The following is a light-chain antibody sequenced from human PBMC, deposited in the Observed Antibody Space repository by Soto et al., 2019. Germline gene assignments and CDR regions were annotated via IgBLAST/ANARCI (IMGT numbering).Light chain of an antibody. CDR3: QKYGSAFT. CDR2: ATS. Sequence: EIVLTQSPGTLSLSPGERATLSCRASQSVSSNYLAWYQHKPGQGPRLLIYATSSRATGIPDRFSGSGSGTDFTLTSSRLEPEDSALYYCQKYGSAFTFGPGTKVEIK. J-gene: IGKJ3*01. V-gene: IGKV3-20*01. CDR1: QSVSSNY.